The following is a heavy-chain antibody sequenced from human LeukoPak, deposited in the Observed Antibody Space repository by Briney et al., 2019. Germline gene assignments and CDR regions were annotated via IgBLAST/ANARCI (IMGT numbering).Heavy chain of an antibody. V-gene: IGHV3-23*01. CDR1: GITFSNYA. CDR2: ITANGRST. CDR3: ARARGSGWHKGWDN. Sequence: GGSLRLSCAASGITFSNYAMSWVRQAPGMGLEWVSAITANGRSTYYADSVKGRFTTSRDNSKNTLYLQMDSLRAEDTAVYYCARARGSGWHKGWDNWGHGTLVTVSS. J-gene: IGHJ4*01. D-gene: IGHD6-19*01.